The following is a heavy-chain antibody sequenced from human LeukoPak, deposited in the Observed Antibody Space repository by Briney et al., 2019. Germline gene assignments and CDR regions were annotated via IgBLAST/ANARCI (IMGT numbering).Heavy chain of an antibody. V-gene: IGHV3-13*01. CDR2: IGTVGDT. CDR3: ARQRETAVAGTGFDY. J-gene: IGHJ4*02. CDR1: GFSFSSYD. Sequence: GGSLRLSCAASGFSFSSYDMHWVRQATGKSLEWVSAIGTVGDTYYPGSVKGRFTISRVNAKNSLYLQMNSLTAGDTAVYYCARQRETAVAGTGFDYWGQGTLVTVSS. D-gene: IGHD6-19*01.